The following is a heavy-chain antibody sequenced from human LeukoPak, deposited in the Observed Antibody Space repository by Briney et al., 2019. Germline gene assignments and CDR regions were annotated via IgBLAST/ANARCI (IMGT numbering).Heavy chain of an antibody. CDR3: ARREGITGTTKWFDP. CDR2: IYPGDSDT. D-gene: IGHD1-7*01. Sequence: GESLKISCKGSGYSFSNYWIGWVRQMPGKGLEWMGIIYPGDSDTRYSPSFQGKVTISVDKSISTAYLQWNSLKASDTAMYYCARREGITGTTKWFDPWGQGTLVTVSS. CDR1: GYSFSNYW. J-gene: IGHJ5*02. V-gene: IGHV5-51*01.